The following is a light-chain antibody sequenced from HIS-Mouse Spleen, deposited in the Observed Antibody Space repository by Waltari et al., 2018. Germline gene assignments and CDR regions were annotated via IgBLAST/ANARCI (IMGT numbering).Light chain of an antibody. J-gene: IGLJ2*01. Sequence: QSALTQPPSASGSPGQSVTISGTGTSRDVGGDNYVSWYQQHPGKAPKLMIYEVSKRPSGVPDRFSGSKSGNTASLTVSGLQAEDEADYYCSSYAGSNNLVFGGGTKLTVL. V-gene: IGLV2-8*01. CDR1: SRDVGGDNY. CDR3: SSYAGSNNLV. CDR2: EVS.